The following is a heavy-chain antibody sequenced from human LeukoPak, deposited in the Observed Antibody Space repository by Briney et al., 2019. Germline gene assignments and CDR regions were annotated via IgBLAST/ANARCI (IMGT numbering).Heavy chain of an antibody. CDR1: GFTFSSYA. V-gene: IGHV3-23*01. J-gene: IGHJ6*03. CDR3: ARDGGYYYYYYMDV. CDR2: ISGSGGST. Sequence: GGSLRLSCAASGFTFSSYAMSWVRQAPGKGLEWVSAISGSGGSTYYADSVEGRFTISRDNAKNSLYLQMNSLRAEDTAVYYCARDGGYYYYYYMDVWGKGTTVTVSS. D-gene: IGHD3-10*01.